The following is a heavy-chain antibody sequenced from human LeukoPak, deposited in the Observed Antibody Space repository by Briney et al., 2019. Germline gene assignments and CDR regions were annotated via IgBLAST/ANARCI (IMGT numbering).Heavy chain of an antibody. CDR1: GFTFSDYY. Sequence: PGGSLRLSCAASGFTFSDYYMSWIRQAPGKGLEWVSYISSSGSTIYYADSVKGRFTISRDNAKNSLYLQMNSLRAEDTAVYYCARGGLLRYFDWLQRDTGDYWGQGTLVTVSS. J-gene: IGHJ4*02. CDR2: ISSSGSTI. CDR3: ARGGLLRYFDWLQRDTGDY. D-gene: IGHD3-9*01. V-gene: IGHV3-11*01.